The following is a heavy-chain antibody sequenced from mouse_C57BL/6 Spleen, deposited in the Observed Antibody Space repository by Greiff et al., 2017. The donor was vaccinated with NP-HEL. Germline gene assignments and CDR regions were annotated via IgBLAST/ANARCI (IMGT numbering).Heavy chain of an antibody. CDR3: ARFGSSYENFDY. V-gene: IGHV1-80*01. D-gene: IGHD1-1*01. J-gene: IGHJ2*01. CDR2: IYPGDGDT. CDR1: GYAFSSYW. Sequence: QVQLQQSGAALVKPGASVTLSCIASGYAFSSYWMNWVKQRPGTGLEWIGQIYPGDGDTNYNGKFKGKATLTADKSSSTAYMQLSSLTSEDSAFDCSARFGSSYENFDYWGQGTTLTVSS.